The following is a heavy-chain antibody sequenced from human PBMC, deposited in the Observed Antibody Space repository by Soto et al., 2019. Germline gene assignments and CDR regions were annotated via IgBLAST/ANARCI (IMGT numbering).Heavy chain of an antibody. V-gene: IGHV1-3*01. J-gene: IGHJ6*02. CDR1: GYTFTSYA. D-gene: IGHD6-6*01. Sequence: ASVKVSCKASGYTFTSYAMHWVRQAPGQRLEWMGWINAGNGNTKYSQKFQGRVTITRDTSASTAYMELSSLRSEDTAVYYCARYVAARLVHYYGMDVWGQGTTVTVSS. CDR3: ARYVAARLVHYYGMDV. CDR2: INAGNGNT.